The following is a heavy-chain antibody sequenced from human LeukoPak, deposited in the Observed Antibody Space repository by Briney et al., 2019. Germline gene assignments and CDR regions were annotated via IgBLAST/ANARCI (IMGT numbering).Heavy chain of an antibody. CDR2: IYHSGST. CDR3: ARERGPPQAYCGGDCYSYFDY. Sequence: SETLSLTCAVSGYSTSSGYYWGWIRQPPGKGLEWIGSIYHSGSTYYNPSLKSRVTISVDTSKNQFSLKLSSVTAADTAVYYCARERGPPQAYCGGDCYSYFDYWGQGTLVTVSS. D-gene: IGHD2-21*02. J-gene: IGHJ4*02. V-gene: IGHV4-38-2*02. CDR1: GYSTSSGYY.